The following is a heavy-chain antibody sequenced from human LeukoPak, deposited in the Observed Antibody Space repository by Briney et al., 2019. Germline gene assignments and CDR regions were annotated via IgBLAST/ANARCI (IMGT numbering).Heavy chain of an antibody. Sequence: GGSLRLSCAASGFTFSAFWMHWVRQAPGKGLVWVSRINSDGSSTTYADSVKGRFTISRDNAKNTLYLQMNSLRAEDTAVYYCARDELPDTAMVTYYYYYGMDVWGQGTTVTVSS. D-gene: IGHD5-18*01. CDR2: INSDGSST. CDR3: ARDELPDTAMVTYYYYYGMDV. J-gene: IGHJ6*02. V-gene: IGHV3-74*01. CDR1: GFTFSAFW.